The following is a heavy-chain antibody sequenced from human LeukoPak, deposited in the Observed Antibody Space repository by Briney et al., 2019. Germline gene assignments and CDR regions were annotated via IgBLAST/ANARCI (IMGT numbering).Heavy chain of an antibody. D-gene: IGHD2-2*01. V-gene: IGHV3-30*18. J-gene: IGHJ4*02. CDR2: ISYDGSNK. Sequence: PGRSLRLSCAASGFTFSSYGMHWVRQAPGKGLEWVAVISYDGSNKYYADSVKGRFTISRDNSKNTLYLQMNSLRAEDTAVYYCAKICSSTSCNYFDYWGQGTLVTVSS. CDR1: GFTFSSYG. CDR3: AKICSSTSCNYFDY.